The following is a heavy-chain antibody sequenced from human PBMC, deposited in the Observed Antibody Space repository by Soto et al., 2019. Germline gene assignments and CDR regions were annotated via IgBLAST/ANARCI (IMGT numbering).Heavy chain of an antibody. D-gene: IGHD5-12*01. CDR2: LSGGGVNT. Sequence: GGSLRLSCKASGFSFSTYSMAWVRQAPGKSPACVSGLSGGGVNTFYADSVRGRFTVSVDNSKNTVYLQMNSLRVEDTAVYYCARWDGYGDEWGQGTLVTVSS. CDR3: ARWDGYGDE. J-gene: IGHJ4*02. V-gene: IGHV3-23*01. CDR1: GFSFSTYS.